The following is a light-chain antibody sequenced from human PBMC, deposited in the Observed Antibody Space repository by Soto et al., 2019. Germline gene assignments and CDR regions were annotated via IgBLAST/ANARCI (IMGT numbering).Light chain of an antibody. V-gene: IGLV2-11*01. CDR1: SSDVGGYNY. CDR2: DVS. Sequence: QSVLTQPRSVSGSPGQSVTISCTGTSSDVGGYNYVSWYQQHPGNAPKVMIYDVSERPSGLPDRFSGSKSGNTASLTISGLPAEDEADYYCCSYAGSPRYVFGTGTKLTVL. J-gene: IGLJ1*01. CDR3: CSYAGSPRYV.